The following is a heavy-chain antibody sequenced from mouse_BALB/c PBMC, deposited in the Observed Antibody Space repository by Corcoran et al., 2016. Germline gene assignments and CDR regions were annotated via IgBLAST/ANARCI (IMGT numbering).Heavy chain of an antibody. Sequence: QIQLVQSGPELKKPGETVKISCKASGYTFTNYGMNWVKQAPGKGLKWMGWINTYTGEPTYADDFKGRFAFSLETSASTAYLQINNLKNEDTATYFCARSGYGSSYNYFDYWGQGTTLTVSS. CDR2: INTYTGEP. V-gene: IGHV9-3-1*01. D-gene: IGHD1-1*01. CDR1: GYTFTNYG. CDR3: ARSGYGSSYNYFDY. J-gene: IGHJ2*01.